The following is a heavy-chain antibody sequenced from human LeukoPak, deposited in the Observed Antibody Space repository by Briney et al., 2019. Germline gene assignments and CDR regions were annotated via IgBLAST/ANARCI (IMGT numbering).Heavy chain of an antibody. CDR3: ARVLRGAVTSNCFDP. V-gene: IGHV4-59*01. CDR2: ISNSGTT. D-gene: IGHD4-17*01. J-gene: IGHJ5*02. Sequence: PSETLSLTCTVSGGSINDYYWTWIRQAPGKGLEWHGYISNSGTTDYNPSLKSRVTMSVDTSKNEFSLKVTSVTAADTAMYYCARVLRGAVTSNCFDPWGQGTLVTVSS. CDR1: GGSINDYY.